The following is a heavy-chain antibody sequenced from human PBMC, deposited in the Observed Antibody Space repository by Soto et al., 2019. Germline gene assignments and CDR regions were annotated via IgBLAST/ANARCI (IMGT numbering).Heavy chain of an antibody. V-gene: IGHV1-18*01. CDR2: ISAHNGKT. D-gene: IGHD1-1*01. CDR1: GYTFTSYG. CDR3: ARGRYGDY. J-gene: IGHJ4*02. Sequence: QVNLWRSGAGVKKPGASVKVSCKAYGYTFTSYGITWVRKAPGQGLEWMGWISAHNGKTDYAQKLKGRVIVTRDTSTSTAYMELRSLISDETAVYYCARGRYGDYWGQGALVTVSS.